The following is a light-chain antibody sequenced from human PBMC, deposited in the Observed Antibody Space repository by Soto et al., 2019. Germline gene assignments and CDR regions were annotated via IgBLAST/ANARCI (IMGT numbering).Light chain of an antibody. J-gene: IGLJ3*02. Sequence: QSVLTQPASVSGSPGRSITISCTGTSSDVGGYNYVSWYRQHPGKAPKVMIYDVSNRPSGVSNRFSGSKSGNTASLTISGLQAEDEAYYYCSSYTITSTLVLGGGTKVTVL. V-gene: IGLV2-14*01. CDR3: SSYTITSTLV. CDR2: DVS. CDR1: SSDVGGYNY.